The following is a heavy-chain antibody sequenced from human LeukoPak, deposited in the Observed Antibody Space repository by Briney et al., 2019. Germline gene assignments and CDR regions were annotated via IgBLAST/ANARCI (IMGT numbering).Heavy chain of an antibody. Sequence: GGCLRLSCAASGCTFSNYAMYWVRQTPRKGLEYVSVISSNGVATHYATSVKGRFTISRDNSKNTLYLQMGSLGAEDMDVYYCARDASDIVVVPAAVGPFDLWGQGTLVTVSS. V-gene: IGHV3-64*01. J-gene: IGHJ4*02. CDR2: ISSNGVAT. CDR1: GCTFSNYA. D-gene: IGHD2-2*01. CDR3: ARDASDIVVVPAAVGPFDL.